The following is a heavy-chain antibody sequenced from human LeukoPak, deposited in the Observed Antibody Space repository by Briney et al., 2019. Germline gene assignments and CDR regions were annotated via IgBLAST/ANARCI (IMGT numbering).Heavy chain of an antibody. J-gene: IGHJ4*02. CDR2: VIPIFGTA. Sequence: SVKVSCXASGGTFSSYAVSWVRQAPGQGLEWMGGVIPIFGTANYAQKFQGRVTITTDESTSTAYMELSSLRSEDTAVYYCARGPPWGDYVPFGYYFDYWGQGTLVTVSS. CDR1: GGTFSSYA. CDR3: ARGPPWGDYVPFGYYFDY. V-gene: IGHV1-69*05. D-gene: IGHD4-17*01.